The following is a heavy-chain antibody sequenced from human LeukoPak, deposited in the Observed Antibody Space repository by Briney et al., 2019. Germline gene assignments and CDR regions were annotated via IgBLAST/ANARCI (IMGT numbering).Heavy chain of an antibody. J-gene: IGHJ4*02. D-gene: IGHD2-15*01. V-gene: IGHV4-38-2*02. CDR1: GYSISSGYY. Sequence: SETLSLTCTVSGYSISSGYYWGWIRQPPGKGLEWIGSIYHSGSTYYNPSLKSRVTISVDTSKNQFSLKLSSVTAADTAVYYCARYTCSGGSCYPFDYWGQGTLVTVSS. CDR3: ARYTCSGGSCYPFDY. CDR2: IYHSGST.